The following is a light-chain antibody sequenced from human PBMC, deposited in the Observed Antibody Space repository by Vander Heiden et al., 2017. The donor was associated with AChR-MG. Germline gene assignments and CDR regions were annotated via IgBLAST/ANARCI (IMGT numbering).Light chain of an antibody. V-gene: IGKV2-29*02. CDR1: QSLLNSDGKTL. CDR3: RQGIDRAYT. CDR2: EVS. J-gene: IGKJ2*01. Sequence: IVMTQTPLSLSVTPGQPASMSCKSSQSLLNSDGKTLLYWYVQKPGQPPQLLFNEVSSRFSGVPDRFSASGSGTDFTLKISRVEAEDVGVYYCRQGIDRAYTFGSGANPEI.